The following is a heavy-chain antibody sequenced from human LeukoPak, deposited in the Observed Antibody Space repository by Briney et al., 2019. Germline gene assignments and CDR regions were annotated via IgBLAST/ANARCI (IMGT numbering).Heavy chain of an antibody. Sequence: ASVKVSCKASGYTFTGYYMHWVRLAPGQGLEWMGWINPNSGGTNYAQKFQGRVTMTRDTSINTAYMELSRLRSDDTAVYYCAREEKGLLPEGYWGQGTLVTVSS. CDR1: GYTFTGYY. CDR2: INPNSGGT. CDR3: AREEKGLLPEGY. J-gene: IGHJ4*02. V-gene: IGHV1-2*02. D-gene: IGHD2-15*01.